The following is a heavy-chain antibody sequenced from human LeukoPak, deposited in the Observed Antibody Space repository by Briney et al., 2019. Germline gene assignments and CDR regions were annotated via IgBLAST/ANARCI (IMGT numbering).Heavy chain of an antibody. CDR2: IKYDESQK. CDR3: ARGASY. CDR1: GFTFSYYW. Sequence: PGGSLRLSCAASGFTFSYYWMSWVRQAPGEGLEWVANIKYDESQKYYVASVRGRFTNSRDNAKNLLYLQMNSLRAEDTALYYCARGASYWGQGTLVTVSS. J-gene: IGHJ4*02. V-gene: IGHV3-7*04.